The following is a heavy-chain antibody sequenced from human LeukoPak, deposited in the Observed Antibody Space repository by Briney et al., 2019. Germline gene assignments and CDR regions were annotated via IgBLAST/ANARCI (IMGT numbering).Heavy chain of an antibody. CDR3: ARGPSNEFDY. Sequence: PSETLSLTCTVSGGSISSYYWSWIRQPPGKGLEWIGYIYYSGSTNYNPSLTSRVTISVDTSKNQFSLKLSSVTAADTAVYYCARGPSNEFDYWGQGTLVTVSS. CDR1: GGSISSYY. J-gene: IGHJ4*02. CDR2: IYYSGST. V-gene: IGHV4-59*01. D-gene: IGHD1-1*01.